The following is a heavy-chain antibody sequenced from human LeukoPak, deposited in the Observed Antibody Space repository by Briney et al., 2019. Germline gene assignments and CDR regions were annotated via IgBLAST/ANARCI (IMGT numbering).Heavy chain of an antibody. D-gene: IGHD3-3*01. J-gene: IGHJ4*02. CDR2: ILHSGST. V-gene: IGHV4-30-2*01. CDR1: GGSITSGTYY. CDR3: ARTRDFWSGFFDY. Sequence: SETLSLTCDVSGGSITSGTYYWSWIRQPPGKGLEWIGYILHSGSTYYNPSLKSRVTISVDTSKSQFSLKLSSVTAADAAVCYCARTRDFWSGFFDYWGQGTLVTVSS.